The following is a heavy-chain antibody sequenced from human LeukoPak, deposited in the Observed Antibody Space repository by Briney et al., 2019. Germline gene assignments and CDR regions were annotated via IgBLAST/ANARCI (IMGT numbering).Heavy chain of an antibody. CDR3: AREGEDYMDV. Sequence: PSETLSLTCTVSGGSISSYYWSWIRQPPGKGLEWIGYIYYSGSTNYNPSLKSRVTISVDTSKNQFSLKLSSVTAADTAVYFCAREGEDYMDVWGKGTTVTVSS. CDR1: GGSISSYY. V-gene: IGHV4-59*01. J-gene: IGHJ6*03. D-gene: IGHD2-21*01. CDR2: IYYSGST.